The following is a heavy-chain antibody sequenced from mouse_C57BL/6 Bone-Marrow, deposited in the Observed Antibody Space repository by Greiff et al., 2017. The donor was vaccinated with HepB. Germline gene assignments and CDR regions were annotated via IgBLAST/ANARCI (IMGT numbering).Heavy chain of an antibody. CDR1: GYSITSGYY. CDR2: ISYDGSN. Sequence: EVQLQQSGPGLVKPSQSLSLTCSVTGYSITSGYYWNWIRQFPGNKLEWMGYISYDGSNNYNPSLKNRISITRDTSKNQFFLKLNSVTTEDTATYYCARAIYYDWGQGTLVTVSA. D-gene: IGHD2-1*01. CDR3: ARAIYYD. J-gene: IGHJ3*01. V-gene: IGHV3-6*01.